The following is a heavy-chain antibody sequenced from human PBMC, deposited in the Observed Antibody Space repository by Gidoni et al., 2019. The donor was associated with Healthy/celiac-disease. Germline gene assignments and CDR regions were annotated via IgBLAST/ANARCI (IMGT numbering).Heavy chain of an antibody. CDR1: GFTFSSYG. CDR2: ISYDGSNK. Sequence: QVQLVESGGGVVQPGRSLRLSCAASGFTFSSYGMHWVRQAPGKGLEWVAVISYDGSNKYYADSVKGRFTISRDNSKNTLYLQMNSLRAEDTAVYYCAMSAPRYCSSTSCYASYYYYGMDVWGQGTTVTVSS. V-gene: IGHV3-30*03. J-gene: IGHJ6*02. CDR3: AMSAPRYCSSTSCYASYYYYGMDV. D-gene: IGHD2-2*01.